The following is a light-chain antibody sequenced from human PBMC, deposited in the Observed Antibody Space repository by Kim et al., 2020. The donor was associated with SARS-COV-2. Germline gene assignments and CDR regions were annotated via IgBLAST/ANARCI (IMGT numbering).Light chain of an antibody. J-gene: IGLJ2*01. Sequence: SSELTQDPAVSVALGQTARITCQGDSLRSYYATWYQQKPGQAPIVVIYGKNNRPSGIPDRFSGSSSGNTASLTITGTQAGDEADYYCNSRDSNDNVVFGG. CDR2: GKN. V-gene: IGLV3-19*01. CDR1: SLRSYY. CDR3: NSRDSNDNVV.